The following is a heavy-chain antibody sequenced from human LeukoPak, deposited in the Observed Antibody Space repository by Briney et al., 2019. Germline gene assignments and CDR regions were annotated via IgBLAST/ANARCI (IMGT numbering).Heavy chain of an antibody. CDR1: GFTFSSYA. V-gene: IGHV3-23*01. D-gene: IGHD3-10*01. CDR3: AKFGESNPLYYYYGMDV. CDR2: ISGSGGST. J-gene: IGHJ6*02. Sequence: GGSLRLSCAASGFTFSSYAMSWVRQAPGKGLEWVSAISGSGGSTYYADSVKGRFTISRDNSKNTLYLQMNSVRAEDTAVYYCAKFGESNPLYYYYGMDVWGQGTTVTVSS.